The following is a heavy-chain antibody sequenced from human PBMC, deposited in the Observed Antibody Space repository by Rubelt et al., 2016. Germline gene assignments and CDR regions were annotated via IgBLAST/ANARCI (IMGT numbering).Heavy chain of an antibody. CDR3: ARYCSGGGCYRVSGDP. Sequence: EVQLVESGGGLAQPGGSLRLSCAVSGFTLSSHSMNWVRPAPGKGLEWVSYISSSSSTIYYADSVEGRFTISRDNAKGSLYLQMNSLRAEDTAVYYCARYCSGGGCYRVSGDPWGQGTLVTVSS. D-gene: IGHD2-15*01. CDR1: GFTLSSHS. J-gene: IGHJ5*02. CDR2: ISSSSSTI. V-gene: IGHV3-48*04.